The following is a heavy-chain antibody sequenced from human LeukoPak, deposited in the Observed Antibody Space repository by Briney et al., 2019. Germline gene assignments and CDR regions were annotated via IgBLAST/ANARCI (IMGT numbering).Heavy chain of an antibody. CDR3: ASSIAAAGIVIYDAFDI. CDR1: GVSISSYY. CDR2: IYYSEST. V-gene: IGHV4-59*13. Sequence: SETLSLTCTVSGVSISSYYWSWIRQPPGKGLEWIGYIYYSESTNYNPSLKSRVTISVDTSKNQFSLKLSSVTAADTAVYYCASSIAAAGIVIYDAFDIWGQGTMVTVSS. J-gene: IGHJ3*02. D-gene: IGHD6-13*01.